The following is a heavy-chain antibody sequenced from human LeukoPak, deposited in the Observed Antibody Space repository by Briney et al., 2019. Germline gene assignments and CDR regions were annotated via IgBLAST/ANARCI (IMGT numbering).Heavy chain of an antibody. CDR1: GVTFSSYA. CDR2: ISYDGSNK. Sequence: GGSLRLSCAASGVTFSSYAMHWVRQAPGKGLEWVAVISYDGSNKYYADSVKGRFTISRDNSKNTLYLQMNSLRAEDTAVYYCARGYIAAAGIFDYWGQGTLVTVSS. V-gene: IGHV3-30-3*01. CDR3: ARGYIAAAGIFDY. J-gene: IGHJ4*02. D-gene: IGHD6-13*01.